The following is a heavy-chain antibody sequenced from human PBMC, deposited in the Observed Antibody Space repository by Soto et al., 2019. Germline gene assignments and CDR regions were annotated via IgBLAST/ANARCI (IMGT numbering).Heavy chain of an antibody. CDR1: GFTFSTYA. CDR3: AKGFPGGGYFDY. CDR2: ISAGGGTT. J-gene: IGHJ4*02. V-gene: IGHV3-23*01. Sequence: GGSLRLSCAASGFTFSTYAMSWVRQAPGKGLEWVSTISAGGGTTYYADSVKGRFTISRDNSKNTLYLQMNSLRAEDTAVYYCAKGFPGGGYFDYWGQGTLVTASS. D-gene: IGHD3-16*01.